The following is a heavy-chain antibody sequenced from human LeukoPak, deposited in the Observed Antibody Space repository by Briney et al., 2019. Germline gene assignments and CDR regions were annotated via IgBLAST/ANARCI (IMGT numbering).Heavy chain of an antibody. V-gene: IGHV3-48*01. D-gene: IGHD3-22*01. Sequence: GGSLRLSCAASGFTFSSYSMNWVRQAPGKGLEWVSYISSSSSTIYYADSVKGRFTISRDNAKNTVYLQMNTLRAEDTAVYYCNRYYYDSSGYYHYYFDYWGQGTLVTVSS. CDR2: ISSSSSTI. CDR1: GFTFSSYS. J-gene: IGHJ4*02. CDR3: NRYYYDSSGYYHYYFDY.